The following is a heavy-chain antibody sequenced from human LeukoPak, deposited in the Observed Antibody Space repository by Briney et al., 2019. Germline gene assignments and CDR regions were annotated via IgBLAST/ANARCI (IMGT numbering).Heavy chain of an antibody. J-gene: IGHJ6*03. Sequence: GGSLRLSCAASGFTFSSYWMSWVRQAPGKGLEWVANIKQDGSEKYYVDSVKGRFTISRDNAKNSLYLQMNSLRAEDTAVYYCARNMFDDIIYYYYYYMDVWGKGTTVTVSS. CDR1: GFTFSSYW. D-gene: IGHD3-10*01. CDR2: IKQDGSEK. CDR3: ARNMFDDIIYYYYYYMDV. V-gene: IGHV3-7*01.